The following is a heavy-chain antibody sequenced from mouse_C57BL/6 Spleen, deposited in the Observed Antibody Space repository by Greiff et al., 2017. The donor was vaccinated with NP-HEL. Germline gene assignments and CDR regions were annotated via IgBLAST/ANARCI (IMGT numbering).Heavy chain of an antibody. Sequence: VKLQESGAELVKPGASVKISCKASGYAFSSYWMNWVKQRPGKGLEWIGQIYPGDGDTNYNGKFKGKATLTADKSSSTAYMQLSSLTSEDSAVYFCARSRDGYYAMDYWGQGTSVTVSS. CDR1: GYAFSSYW. J-gene: IGHJ4*01. V-gene: IGHV1-80*01. CDR3: ARSRDGYYAMDY. D-gene: IGHD2-3*01. CDR2: IYPGDGDT.